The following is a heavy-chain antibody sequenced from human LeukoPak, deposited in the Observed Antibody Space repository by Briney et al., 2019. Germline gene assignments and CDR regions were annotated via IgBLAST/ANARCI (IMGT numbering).Heavy chain of an antibody. V-gene: IGHV3-48*03. CDR3: AKRGRYYDILTGYLPIDY. D-gene: IGHD3-9*01. CDR2: ISSSGSTI. Sequence: GGSLRLSCAASGFTFSSYEMNWVRQAPGKGLEWVSYISSSGSTIYYADSVKGRFTISRDNAKNSLYLQMNSLRAEDTAVYYCAKRGRYYDILTGYLPIDYWGQGTLVTVSS. CDR1: GFTFSSYE. J-gene: IGHJ4*02.